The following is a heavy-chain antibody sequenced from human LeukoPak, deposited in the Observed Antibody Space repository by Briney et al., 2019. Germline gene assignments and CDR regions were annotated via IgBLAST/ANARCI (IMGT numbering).Heavy chain of an antibody. CDR1: GGSISSGGYY. CDR2: IYYSGST. J-gene: IGHJ4*02. CDR3: ARLLSGSGSYYFEY. V-gene: IGHV4-31*03. Sequence: SQTLSLTCTVSGGSISSGGYYWSWIRQHPGKGLEWIGYIYYSGSTYYNPSLKSRVTISVDTSRKQFSLKLSSVTAADTAVYYCARLLSGSGSYYFEYWGQGTLVTVSS. D-gene: IGHD3-10*01.